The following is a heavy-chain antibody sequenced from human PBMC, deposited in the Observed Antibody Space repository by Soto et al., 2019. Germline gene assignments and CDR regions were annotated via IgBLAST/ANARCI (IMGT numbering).Heavy chain of an antibody. D-gene: IGHD2-15*01. J-gene: IGHJ3*02. CDR3: ARDLVVRPIIGLKNCLDS. CDR1: GYTFTGYG. V-gene: IGHV1-18*04. Sequence: ASVKVSCKASGYTFTGYGISWVRQAPGQGLEWMGWISAYNGNTNYAQKIQGRVTMTTDTSTSTAYMELRSLRSDDTAVYYCARDLVVRPIIGLKNCLDSWGPGTMVTVSS. CDR2: ISAYNGNT.